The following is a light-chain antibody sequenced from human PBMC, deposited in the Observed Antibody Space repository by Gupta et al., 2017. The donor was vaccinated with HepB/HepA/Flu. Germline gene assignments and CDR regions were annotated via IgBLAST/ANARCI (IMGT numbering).Light chain of an antibody. Sequence: FMLTQPPSASESPGETVTISCTGSSGSIARNYVQWLQQRPGSAPTTVIYEDKQRPSGVPNRFSGSVDSSSNSASLTISGLKTEDEADYYCQSYDNNNRVFGGGTKLTVL. CDR1: SGSIARNY. CDR2: EDK. J-gene: IGLJ3*02. CDR3: QSYDNNNRV. V-gene: IGLV6-57*02.